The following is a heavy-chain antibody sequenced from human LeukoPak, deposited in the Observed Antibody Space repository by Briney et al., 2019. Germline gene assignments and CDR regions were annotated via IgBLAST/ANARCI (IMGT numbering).Heavy chain of an antibody. V-gene: IGHV3-23*01. CDR3: TKDLLGYSRPIDY. CDR1: GFTFNTFA. D-gene: IGHD2-15*01. J-gene: IGHJ4*02. Sequence: PGGSLRLSCAASGFTFNTFAMNWGPQAPEKGREWVSSISVNVASTYYADPVKVRLTISRDNSRRWVYLQMTHLGAEDTAIYYCTKDLLGYSRPIDYWGQGTLVTVSS. CDR2: ISVNVAST.